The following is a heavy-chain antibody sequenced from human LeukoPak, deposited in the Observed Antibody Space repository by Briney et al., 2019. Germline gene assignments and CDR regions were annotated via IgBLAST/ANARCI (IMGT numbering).Heavy chain of an antibody. V-gene: IGHV3-7*01. Sequence: GGSLRLSCEASGLIFSSYWMSWVRQAPGKGLEWVANIKQDGSEKYYVDSVKGRFTISRDNAKNSLYLQMNSLRAEDTAVYYCARGSFWFDPWGQGTLVTVSS. CDR1: GLIFSSYW. CDR3: ARGSFWFDP. J-gene: IGHJ5*02. CDR2: IKQDGSEK.